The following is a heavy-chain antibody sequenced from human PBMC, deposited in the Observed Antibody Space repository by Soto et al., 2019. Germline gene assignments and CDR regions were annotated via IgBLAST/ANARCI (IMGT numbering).Heavy chain of an antibody. V-gene: IGHV3-15*07. D-gene: IGHD4-17*01. J-gene: IGHJ6*02. CDR3: TTDDGDYFMEYYYYGMDV. CDR1: GFTFSNAW. CDR2: IKSKTDGGTT. Sequence: KQLGGLRLSCAASGFTFSNAWMNWVRQAPGKGLEWVGRIKSKTDGGTTDYAAPVKGRFTISRDDSKNTLYLQMNSLKTEDTAVYYCTTDDGDYFMEYYYYGMDVWGQGTTVTVSS.